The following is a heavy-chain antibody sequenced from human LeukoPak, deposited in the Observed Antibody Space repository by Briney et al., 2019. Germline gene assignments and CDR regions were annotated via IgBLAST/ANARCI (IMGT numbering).Heavy chain of an antibody. CDR2: INPDGSTI. Sequence: PGGSLRLSCAASGFTFSNYWVHWVRQAPGKGLVWVSRINPDGSTINYADSVKGRFTISRDNAKNTLYLQMNSLRAEDTAVYYCATVGNYRFDYWGQGTLVTVSS. V-gene: IGHV3-74*01. CDR1: GFTFSNYW. J-gene: IGHJ4*02. D-gene: IGHD1-7*01. CDR3: ATVGNYRFDY.